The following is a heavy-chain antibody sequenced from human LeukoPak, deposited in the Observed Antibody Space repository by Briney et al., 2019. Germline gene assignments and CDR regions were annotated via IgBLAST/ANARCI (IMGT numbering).Heavy chain of an antibody. D-gene: IGHD3-22*01. V-gene: IGHV4-34*01. CDR3: SRGFYYDGSGYWNWFDP. CDR2: INHSGST. CDR1: GGSFNDYY. Sequence: SETLSLTCAVYGGSFNDYYWSWIRQPPGKGLEWIGEINHSGSTNYNPPLKSRVTISVDMSKNQVSLKLSSVTAADTAVYYCSRGFYYDGSGYWNWFDPWGQGTLVTVSS. J-gene: IGHJ5*02.